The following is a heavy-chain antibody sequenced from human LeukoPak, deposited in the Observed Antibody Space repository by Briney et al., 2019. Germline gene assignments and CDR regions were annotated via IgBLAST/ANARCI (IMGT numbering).Heavy chain of an antibody. V-gene: IGHV3-21*01. CDR1: GFTFSSYS. CDR3: ARVKAVALSEIDP. Sequence: KPGGSLRLSCAASGFTFSSYSMNWVRQAPGKGLEWVSSISSSSSYIYYADSVKGRFTISRDNAKNSLSLQMNSLRAEDTAVYYCARVKAVALSEIDPWGQGTLVTVSS. CDR2: ISSSSSYI. J-gene: IGHJ5*02. D-gene: IGHD6-19*01.